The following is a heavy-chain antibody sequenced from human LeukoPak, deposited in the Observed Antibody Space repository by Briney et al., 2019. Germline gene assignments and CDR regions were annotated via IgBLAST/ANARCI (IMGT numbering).Heavy chain of an antibody. Sequence: PSETLSLTCTVSGGSISSYYWSWIRQPAGKGLEWIGRIYSSGNTNYNPSLKSRVTMSVDTSKNQVSLNLTSVTAADTAVYYCARSPSSRYPYFDYWGQGTPITVSS. CDR3: ARSPSSRYPYFDY. CDR2: IYSSGNT. D-gene: IGHD2-2*02. J-gene: IGHJ4*02. CDR1: GGSISSYY. V-gene: IGHV4-4*07.